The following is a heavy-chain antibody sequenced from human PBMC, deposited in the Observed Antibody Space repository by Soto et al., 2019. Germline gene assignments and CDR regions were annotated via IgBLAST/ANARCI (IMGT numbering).Heavy chain of an antibody. D-gene: IGHD3-10*01. V-gene: IGHV1-69*01. J-gene: IGHJ6*02. CDR1: GGTFSSYA. Sequence: QVQLVQSGAEVKKPGSSVKVSCKASGGTFSSYAISWVRQAPGQGLEWMGGIIPIFGTANYAQKFQGRVTITADESTSTAYMELSSLRFEDTAVYYCARGRARFGELSEYYGMDVWGQGTTVTVSS. CDR3: ARGRARFGELSEYYGMDV. CDR2: IIPIFGTA.